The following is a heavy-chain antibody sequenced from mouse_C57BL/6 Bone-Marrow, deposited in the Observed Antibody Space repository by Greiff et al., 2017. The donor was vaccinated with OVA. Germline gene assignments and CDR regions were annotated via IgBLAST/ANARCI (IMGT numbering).Heavy chain of an antibody. D-gene: IGHD3-2*02. CDR2: IAPSDSYT. Sequence: VQLQQPGAELVMPGASVKLSCKASGYTFTSYWMHWVKQRPGQGLEWIGEIAPSDSYTNYNQKFKGKSTLTVDKSSSPAYMQLSSLTSEDSAVYYCARDSSGLYAMDYWGQGTSVTVSS. CDR1: GYTFTSYW. CDR3: ARDSSGLYAMDY. J-gene: IGHJ4*01. V-gene: IGHV1-69*01.